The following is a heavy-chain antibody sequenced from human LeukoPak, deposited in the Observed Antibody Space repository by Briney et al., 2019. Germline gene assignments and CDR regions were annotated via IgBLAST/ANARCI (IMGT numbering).Heavy chain of an antibody. CDR3: ARGTYYYESSGPYY. V-gene: IGHV4-39*01. CDR1: GGSISSNNYF. D-gene: IGHD3-22*01. Sequence: PSETLSLTCTVSGGSISSNNYFWGWIRQPPGKGLEWIDHIHYSGSTYYNPSLKSRLTISIDTSNNQFSLKLSSVTAADTAVYYCARGTYYYESSGPYYWGQGSLVTVSS. J-gene: IGHJ4*02. CDR2: IHYSGST.